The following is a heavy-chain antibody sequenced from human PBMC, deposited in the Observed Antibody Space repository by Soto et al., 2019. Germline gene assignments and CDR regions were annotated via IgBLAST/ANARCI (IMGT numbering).Heavy chain of an antibody. CDR3: ASVHGTSRSFDS. Sequence: EVQLLESGGGLVQPGGSLRLSCAASGFTFSTSAMTWVRQAPWKGLEWVSTTGLNGRTTYYADSVKGRFTVSRDNSKNTLDLQMSSLRAEDTAVYYCASVHGTSRSFDSWGQGTLVTVSS. J-gene: IGHJ4*02. CDR1: GFTFSTSA. V-gene: IGHV3-23*01. CDR2: TGLNGRTT.